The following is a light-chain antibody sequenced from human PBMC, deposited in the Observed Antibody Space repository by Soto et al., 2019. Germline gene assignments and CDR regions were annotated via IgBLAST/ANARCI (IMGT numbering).Light chain of an antibody. V-gene: IGKV1-5*01. CDR1: ESIDNW. Sequence: DIQMTQSPSTLSASVGDTVTITCRASESIDNWLAWYQQKPGKAPKLLIFAASTLVRGVPSRFSGRGSGTEFTLTISSLQADDYAVYYCQQYGSSPQTFGQGTKVEIK. CDR2: AAS. J-gene: IGKJ1*01. CDR3: QQYGSSPQT.